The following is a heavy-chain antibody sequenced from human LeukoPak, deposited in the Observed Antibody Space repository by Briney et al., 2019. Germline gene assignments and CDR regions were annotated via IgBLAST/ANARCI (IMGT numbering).Heavy chain of an antibody. CDR3: ARNDFGSGWLGDY. V-gene: IGHV3-23*01. CDR2: IGGGGGGT. CDR1: GFTFSTYA. J-gene: IGHJ4*02. D-gene: IGHD6-19*01. Sequence: GGSLRLSCAASGFTFSTYAMSWVRQAPGKGLEWVSTIGGGGGGTYYADSVKGRFTISRDTSKNTLFLQMNSLRAEDTAVYYCARNDFGSGWLGDYWGQGTLVTVFS.